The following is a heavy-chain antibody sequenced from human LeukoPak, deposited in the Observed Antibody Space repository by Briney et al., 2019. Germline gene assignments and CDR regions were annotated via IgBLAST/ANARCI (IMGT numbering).Heavy chain of an antibody. V-gene: IGHV3-11*03. Sequence: GGSLTLSCAASGFTFSDYHMSWIRQAPGKGLEWISYIRSSGSDTNYADSVRGRFTISRDNAKNSLYLQMNSLRAEDTAVYYCARAIAVTPWYFDLWGRGTLVTVSS. CDR2: IRSSGSDT. CDR1: GFTFSDYH. CDR3: ARAIAVTPWYFDL. D-gene: IGHD6-19*01. J-gene: IGHJ2*01.